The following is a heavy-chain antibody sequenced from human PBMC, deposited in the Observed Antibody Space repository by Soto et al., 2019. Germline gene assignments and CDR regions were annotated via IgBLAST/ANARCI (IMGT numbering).Heavy chain of an antibody. CDR1: GFTFDDYA. D-gene: IGHD2-21*02. CDR3: AKDKDRVTFSYYFDS. V-gene: IGHV3-9*01. Sequence: EVQLVESGGDLVQPGRSLRLSCAASGFTFDDYAMHWVRQAPGKGLEWVSGISWNSASIGYADSVKGRFTISRDNAKNSLYLQMNSLRAEDTALYYGAKDKDRVTFSYYFDSWGQGTQVTVSS. J-gene: IGHJ4*02. CDR2: ISWNSASI.